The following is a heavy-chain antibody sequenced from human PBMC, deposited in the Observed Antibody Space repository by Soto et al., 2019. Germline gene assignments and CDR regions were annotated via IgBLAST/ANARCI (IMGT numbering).Heavy chain of an antibody. J-gene: IGHJ3*02. CDR2: ISGSGGST. CDR3: AKDLTREVTPIGAAFDI. Sequence: GGSLRLSCAASGFTFSSYAMSWVRQAPGKGLEWVSAISGSGGSTYYADSVKGRFTISRDNSKNTLYLQMNSLRAEDTAVYYCAKDLTREVTPIGAAFDIWGQGTMVTVSS. V-gene: IGHV3-23*01. CDR1: GFTFSSYA. D-gene: IGHD2-21*02.